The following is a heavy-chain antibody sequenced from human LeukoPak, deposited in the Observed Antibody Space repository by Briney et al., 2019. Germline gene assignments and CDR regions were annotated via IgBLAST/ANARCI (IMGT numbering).Heavy chain of an antibody. CDR1: GGSISSYY. D-gene: IGHD2-15*01. Sequence: SETLSLTCTVSGGSISSYYWSWIRQPPGKGLEWIGYIYYSGSTNYNPSLKSRVTISVDTSKNQFSLKLSSVTAADTAVYYCARAVVAATFDYWGQRTLVTVSS. CDR2: IYYSGST. V-gene: IGHV4-59*01. CDR3: ARAVVAATFDY. J-gene: IGHJ4*02.